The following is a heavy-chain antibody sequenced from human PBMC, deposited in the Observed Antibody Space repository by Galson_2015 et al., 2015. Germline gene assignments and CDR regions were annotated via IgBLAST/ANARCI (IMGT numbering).Heavy chain of an antibody. V-gene: IGHV3-23*01. CDR2: ISGSGGST. J-gene: IGHJ4*02. CDR1: GFTFSSYA. Sequence: SLRLSCAASGFTFSSYAMSWVRQAPGKGLEWVSAISGSGGSTYYADSVKGRFTISRDNSKNTLYLQMNSLRAEDTAVYYCAKAGIAAAGPLGYFDYWGQGTLVTVSS. CDR3: AKAGIAAAGPLGYFDY. D-gene: IGHD6-13*01.